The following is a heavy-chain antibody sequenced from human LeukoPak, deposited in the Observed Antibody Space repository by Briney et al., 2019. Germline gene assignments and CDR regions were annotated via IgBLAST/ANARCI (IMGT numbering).Heavy chain of an antibody. V-gene: IGHV4-31*03. Sequence: SETLSLTCTVSGGSISSGGYYWSWIRQHPGKGLEWIGYIYYSGSTYYNPSLKSRVTISVDTSKNQFSLKLSSVTAADTAVYYCARDQEQLGVDCWGQGTLVTVSS. J-gene: IGHJ4*02. CDR3: ARDQEQLGVDC. D-gene: IGHD6-6*01. CDR1: GGSISSGGYY. CDR2: IYYSGST.